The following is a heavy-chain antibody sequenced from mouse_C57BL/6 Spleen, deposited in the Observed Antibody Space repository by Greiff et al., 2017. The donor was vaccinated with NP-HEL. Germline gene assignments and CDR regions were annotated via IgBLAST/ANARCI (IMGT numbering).Heavy chain of an antibody. J-gene: IGHJ2*01. Sequence: EVQLQESGPGLVKPSQSLSLTCSVTGYSITSGYYWNWIRQFPGNKLEWMGYISYDGSNNYNPSLKNRISITRDTSKNQFFLKLNSVTTEDTATYYCARVMGPYDFPFDYWGQGTTLTVSS. D-gene: IGHD2-4*01. CDR2: ISYDGSN. CDR1: GYSITSGYY. CDR3: ARVMGPYDFPFDY. V-gene: IGHV3-6*01.